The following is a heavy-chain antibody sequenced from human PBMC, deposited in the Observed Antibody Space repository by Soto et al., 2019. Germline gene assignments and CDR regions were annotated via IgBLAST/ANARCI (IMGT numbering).Heavy chain of an antibody. J-gene: IGHJ5*02. CDR1: GGSISSYY. CDR2: IFYSGYT. Sequence: PSETLSLTCPVSGGSISSYYWSWLRQPPGKGLEWIGYIFYSGYTNYNPSLKSRVTISVDTSKNQFSLNLSSVTAADTAVYYCARASEVATIVTWFDPWGQGTLVTVSS. V-gene: IGHV4-59*01. D-gene: IGHD5-12*01. CDR3: ARASEVATIVTWFDP.